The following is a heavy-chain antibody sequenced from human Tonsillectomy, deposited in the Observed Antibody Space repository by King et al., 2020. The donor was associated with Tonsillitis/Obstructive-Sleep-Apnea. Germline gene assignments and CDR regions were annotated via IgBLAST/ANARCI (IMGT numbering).Heavy chain of an antibody. Sequence: VQLVESGGGVVQPERSLRLSCAASGFTFSSYAMHWVRQAPGKGLEWVAVISYDGSNKYYTDSVKGRFTISRDNSKNTLYLQINSLVVEDTAVYYCARGGDYVGNFIFAYWGQGILVTVSS. CDR3: ARGGDYVGNFIFAY. J-gene: IGHJ4*02. CDR1: GFTFSSYA. V-gene: IGHV3-30*04. D-gene: IGHD4-23*01. CDR2: ISYDGSNK.